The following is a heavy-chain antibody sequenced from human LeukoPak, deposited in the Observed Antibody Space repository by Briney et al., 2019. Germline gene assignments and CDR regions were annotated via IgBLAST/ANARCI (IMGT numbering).Heavy chain of an antibody. CDR2: IYYRGNT. J-gene: IGHJ6*02. CDR3: ARSSGSYSEYYYYGMDV. CDR1: GGSISSYY. Sequence: SETLSLTCTVSGGSISSYYWTWIRQPPGKGLEWIGYIYYRGNTNYNPSLKSRVTMSVDTSKNQFSLKLSSVTAADTAVYYCARSSGSYSEYYYYGMDVWGQGTTVTVSS. D-gene: IGHD1-26*01. V-gene: IGHV4-59*01.